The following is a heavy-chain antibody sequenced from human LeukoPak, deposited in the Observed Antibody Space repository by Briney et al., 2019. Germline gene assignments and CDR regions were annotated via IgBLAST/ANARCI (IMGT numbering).Heavy chain of an antibody. D-gene: IGHD1-26*01. CDR3: ARDDVREGATLDY. CDR2: TYYRSMWYN. J-gene: IGHJ4*02. CDR1: GDSVSSSSAA. Sequence: SQTLSLTFAISGDSVSSSSAAWNWIRQSPSRGLEWLGRTYYRSMWYNDYAVSVKSRITINPDTSKNQFSLQLNSVTPEDTAVYYCARDDVREGATLDYWGQGTLVTVSS. V-gene: IGHV6-1*01.